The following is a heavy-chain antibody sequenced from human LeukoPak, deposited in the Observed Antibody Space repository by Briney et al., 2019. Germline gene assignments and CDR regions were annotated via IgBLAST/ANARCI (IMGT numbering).Heavy chain of an antibody. V-gene: IGHV4-59*01. Sequence: PSETLSLTCTVSGGSISSYYWSWIRQPPGKGLEWVGYIYYSRSTNYNPSLKSRVTISVDTSKNQFSLKLSSVTAADTAVYYCARAYSSGWDYFDYWGQGTLVTVSS. CDR3: ARAYSSGWDYFDY. D-gene: IGHD6-19*01. CDR2: IYYSRST. CDR1: GGSISSYY. J-gene: IGHJ4*02.